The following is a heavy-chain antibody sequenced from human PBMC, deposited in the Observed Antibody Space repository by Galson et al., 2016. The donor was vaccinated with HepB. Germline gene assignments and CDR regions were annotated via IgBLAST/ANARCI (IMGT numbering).Heavy chain of an antibody. CDR2: IYYSGSGST. CDR3: ARASWGGSFHFDS. J-gene: IGHJ4*02. CDR1: GGSISNYY. D-gene: IGHD1-26*01. V-gene: IGHV4-59*01. Sequence: SETLSLTCTVSGGSISNYYWSWIRQPPGKGLEWIGYIYYSGSGSTKYNPSLKSRLTISVDTSKSQLSLKLLSVTAADTAVYYCARASWGGSFHFDSWGQGNMVTVSS.